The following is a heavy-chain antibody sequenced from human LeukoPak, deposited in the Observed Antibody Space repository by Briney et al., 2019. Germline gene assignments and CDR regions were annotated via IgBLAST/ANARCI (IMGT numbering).Heavy chain of an antibody. CDR2: INPNSGGT. CDR1: GYTFTGYY. CDR3: ARASRPYSSSWPFDY. J-gene: IGHJ4*02. Sequence: ASVKVSCKASGYTFTGYYMHWVRQAPGQGLEWMGWINPNSGGTNYAQKFQGRVTMTRDTSISTAYMELRSLRSDDTAVYYCARASRPYSSSWPFDYWGQGTLVTVSS. D-gene: IGHD6-13*01. V-gene: IGHV1-2*02.